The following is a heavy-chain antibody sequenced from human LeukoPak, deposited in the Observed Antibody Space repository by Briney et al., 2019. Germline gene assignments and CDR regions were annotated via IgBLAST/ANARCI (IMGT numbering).Heavy chain of an antibody. CDR3: ARDREGGYSGYDYGGVDY. Sequence: GGSLRLSCAASGFTFSSYAMHCVRQAPGKGLEWVAVISYDGSNKYYADSVKGRFTISRDNSKNTLYLQMNSLRAEDTAVYYCARDREGGYSGYDYGGVDYWGQGTLVTVSS. D-gene: IGHD5-12*01. CDR2: ISYDGSNK. J-gene: IGHJ4*02. V-gene: IGHV3-30-3*01. CDR1: GFTFSSYA.